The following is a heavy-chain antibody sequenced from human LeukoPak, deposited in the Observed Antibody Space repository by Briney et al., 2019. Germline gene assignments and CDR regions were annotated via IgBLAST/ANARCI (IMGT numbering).Heavy chain of an antibody. J-gene: IGHJ4*02. V-gene: IGHV5-51*01. CDR2: IYPGDSDT. CDR3: ARVELFDYFDY. CDR1: GYSFTSYW. D-gene: IGHD1-26*01. Sequence: GESLKISCKGSGYSFTSYWIGWVRQMPGKSLGWMGIIYPGDSDTRYSPSFQGQVTISADKSISTAYLQWSSLKASDTAMYYCARVELFDYFDYWGQGTLVTVSS.